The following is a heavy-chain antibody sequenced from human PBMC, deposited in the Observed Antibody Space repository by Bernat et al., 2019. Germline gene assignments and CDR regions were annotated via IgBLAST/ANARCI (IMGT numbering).Heavy chain of an antibody. J-gene: IGHJ4*02. V-gene: IGHV3-7*03. D-gene: IGHD3-3*01. Sequence: VQLVESGGGVVQPGRSLRLSCAASGFTFSSYWMSWVRQAPGKGLEWVANIKQDGSEKYYVDSVKGRFTISRDNAKNSLYLQMNSLRAEDTAVYYCARDLNDFWSGYYTKSDYWGQGTLVTVSS. CDR3: ARDLNDFWSGYYTKSDY. CDR2: IKQDGSEK. CDR1: GFTFSSYW.